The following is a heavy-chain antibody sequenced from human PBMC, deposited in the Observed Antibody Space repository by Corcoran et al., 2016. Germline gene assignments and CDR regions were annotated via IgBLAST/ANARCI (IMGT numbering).Heavy chain of an antibody. V-gene: IGHV1-3*01. J-gene: IGHJ4*02. CDR3: ARGRGSASSVLYYLDY. CDR2: INAGNGKT. CDR1: GYTFTDYA. D-gene: IGHD3-10*01. Sequence: QVPLVQSGAEVKKPGASVKVSCTASGYTFTDYAVHWVRQAPGQRLEWMAWINAGNGKTKYSQKFQDRVTIPRDTSANAAYMELSSLRSEHTAVYYCARGRGSASSVLYYLDYWGQGTLVTVSS.